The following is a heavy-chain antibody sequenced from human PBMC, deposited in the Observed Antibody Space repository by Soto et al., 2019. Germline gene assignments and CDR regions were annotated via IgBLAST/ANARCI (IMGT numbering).Heavy chain of an antibody. Sequence: SETLSLTCTVSGGSIYTCSWPWIRQPAGKGLEWIGHIYPSVSANYNPSLKSRVSMSVDTSKNQFSLKLNSVTAADTVVYYCATILGANDFWSQGPLV. D-gene: IGHD2-2*02. J-gene: IGHJ4*02. CDR3: ATILGANDF. V-gene: IGHV4-4*07. CDR1: GGSIYTCS. CDR2: IYPSVSA.